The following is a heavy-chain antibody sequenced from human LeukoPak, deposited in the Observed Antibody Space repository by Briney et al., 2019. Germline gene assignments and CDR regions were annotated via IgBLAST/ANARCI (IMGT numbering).Heavy chain of an antibody. Sequence: SETLSLTCTLSGGSISSSSSYWGWIRQPPGKGLEWFGSIYYSGSTYYNPSLKSRVTISVDTSKNQFSRTLCALTPADTAVYYCARGGYMGWFDPWGQGTLVTVSS. D-gene: IGHD5-18*01. V-gene: IGHV4-39*07. J-gene: IGHJ5*02. CDR3: ARGGYMGWFDP. CDR1: GGSISSSSSY. CDR2: IYYSGST.